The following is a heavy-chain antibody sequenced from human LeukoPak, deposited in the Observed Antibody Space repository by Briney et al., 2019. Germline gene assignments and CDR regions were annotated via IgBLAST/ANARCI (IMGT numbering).Heavy chain of an antibody. V-gene: IGHV1-24*01. CDR1: GHTLIELP. CDR3: TTAFYIDGDPGY. CDR2: FDPEDGDT. J-gene: IGHJ4*02. Sequence: ASVKVSFTVSGHTLIELPIHWVRQAPGKGFEWMGGFDPEDGDTIYAQRFQGRVTMTEDTSIETAYMEMSSLRFDDTAVYYCTTAFYIDGDPGYWGQGTLVTVSS. D-gene: IGHD4-17*01.